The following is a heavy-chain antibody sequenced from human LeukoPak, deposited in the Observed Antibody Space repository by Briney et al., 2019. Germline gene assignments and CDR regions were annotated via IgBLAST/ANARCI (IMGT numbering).Heavy chain of an antibody. CDR2: ISSSSSTI. V-gene: IGHV3-48*02. CDR3: AREPYGSGSYQFDY. J-gene: IGHJ4*02. CDR1: GFTFSSYS. D-gene: IGHD3-10*01. Sequence: GSLRLSCAASGFTFSSYSMNWVRQAPGKGLEWVSYISSSSSTIYYADSVKGRFTISRDNAKNSLYLQMNSLRDEDTAVYYCAREPYGSGSYQFDYWGQGTLVTVSS.